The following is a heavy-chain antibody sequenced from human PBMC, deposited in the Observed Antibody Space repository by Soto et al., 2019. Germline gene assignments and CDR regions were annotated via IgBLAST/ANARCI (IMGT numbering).Heavy chain of an antibody. Sequence: EVQLVESGGGLVQPGGSLRLSCAASGFTFSSYWMHWVRQAPGKGLVWVSRINFYGTTANYADFVKGQFTISRDNAKNKVYRQMSTLRGEDPSVYYGVRGGRGASYLDPWGQGALVTVSS. CDR3: VRGGRGASYLDP. CDR1: GFTFSSYW. CDR2: INFYGTTA. D-gene: IGHD3-16*01. V-gene: IGHV3-74*01. J-gene: IGHJ5*02.